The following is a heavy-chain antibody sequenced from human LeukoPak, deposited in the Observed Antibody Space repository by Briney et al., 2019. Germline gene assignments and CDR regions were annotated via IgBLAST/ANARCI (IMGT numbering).Heavy chain of an antibody. Sequence: SETLSLTCTVSGYSISSGSYWGWIRPPPGKGLEWVGGIYHSGSTYHNPSLKSRVTISVDTSKNQFSLKLRSVTAADTAVYYCARPTARLGWFDPWGQGTLVTVSS. V-gene: IGHV4-38-2*02. D-gene: IGHD6-6*01. CDR3: ARPTARLGWFDP. CDR1: GYSISSGSY. J-gene: IGHJ5*02. CDR2: IYHSGST.